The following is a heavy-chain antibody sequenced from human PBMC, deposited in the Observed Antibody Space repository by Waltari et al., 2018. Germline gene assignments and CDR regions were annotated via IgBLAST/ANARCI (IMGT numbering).Heavy chain of an antibody. D-gene: IGHD4-17*01. J-gene: IGHJ4*02. CDR3: AKSGRRGDYHYFDY. CDR2: ISYDGSNK. Sequence: QVQLVESGGGVVQPGRSLRLSCAASGFTFSSYAMHWVRQAPGKGLEWVAVISYDGSNKYYADSVKGRFTISRDNSKNTLYLQMNSLRAEDTAVYYCAKSGRRGDYHYFDYWGQGTLVTVSS. CDR1: GFTFSSYA. V-gene: IGHV3-30-3*02.